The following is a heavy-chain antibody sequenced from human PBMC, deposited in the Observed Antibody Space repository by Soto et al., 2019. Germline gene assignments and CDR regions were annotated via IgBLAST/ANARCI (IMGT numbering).Heavy chain of an antibody. V-gene: IGHV4-59*01. CDR3: ARGIRGGDFWSGSPIEYFQH. Sequence: SETLSLTCTVSGGSISSYYWSWIRQPPGKGLEWIGYIYYSGSTNYNPSLKSRVTISVDTSKNQFSLKLSSVTAADTAVYYCARGIRGGDFWSGSPIEYFQHWGQGTLVTVSS. J-gene: IGHJ1*01. CDR1: GGSISSYY. D-gene: IGHD3-3*01. CDR2: IYYSGST.